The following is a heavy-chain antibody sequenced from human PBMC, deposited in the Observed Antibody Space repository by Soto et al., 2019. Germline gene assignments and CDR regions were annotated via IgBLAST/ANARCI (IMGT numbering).Heavy chain of an antibody. Sequence: QVQLVQSGAEVKKPGSSVKVSCKASGGTFSSYTISWVRQAPGQGLEWMGRIIPILGIANYAQKFQGRVKITADKSTSTAYMELSSLRSEDTAVYYCARERDIVVVLAAISAFDIWGQGTMVTVSS. V-gene: IGHV1-69*08. J-gene: IGHJ3*02. CDR2: IIPILGIA. CDR3: ARERDIVVVLAAISAFDI. D-gene: IGHD2-15*01. CDR1: GGTFSSYT.